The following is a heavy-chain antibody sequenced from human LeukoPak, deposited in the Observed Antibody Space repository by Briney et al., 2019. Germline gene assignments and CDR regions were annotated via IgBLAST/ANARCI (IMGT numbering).Heavy chain of an antibody. Sequence: GGSLRLSCAASGFTFSSYRMNWVRQAPGRGLEWVSSISSSSSYIYYADSVKGRFTISRDNAKNSLYLQMNSLRAEDTAVHYCARDEQYYYDSSGYFNAFDIWGQGTMVTVSS. CDR3: ARDEQYYYDSSGYFNAFDI. CDR2: ISSSSSYI. J-gene: IGHJ3*02. CDR1: GFTFSSYR. D-gene: IGHD3-22*01. V-gene: IGHV3-21*01.